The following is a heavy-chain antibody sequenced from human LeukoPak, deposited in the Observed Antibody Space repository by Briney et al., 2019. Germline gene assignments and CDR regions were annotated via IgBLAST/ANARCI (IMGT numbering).Heavy chain of an antibody. V-gene: IGHV3-48*04. J-gene: IGHJ6*02. CDR1: GFTFSSYS. CDR2: ISSSSSTI. Sequence: GGSLRLSCAASGFTFSSYSMNWVRQAPGKGLEWVSYISSSSSTIYYADSVKGRFTISRDNAKNSLYLQMNSLRAEDTAVYYCARDNPLNYYYYGMDVWGQGTTVTVSS. CDR3: ARDNPLNYYYYGMDV.